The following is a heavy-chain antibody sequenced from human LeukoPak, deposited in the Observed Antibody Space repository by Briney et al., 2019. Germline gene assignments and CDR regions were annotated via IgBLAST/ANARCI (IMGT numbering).Heavy chain of an antibody. J-gene: IGHJ4*02. CDR2: INAGNGNT. CDR3: ARQQWLTYEFDY. V-gene: IGHV1-3*01. CDR1: GYTFTSYA. D-gene: IGHD6-19*01. Sequence: ASVKVSCKASGYTFTSYAMHWVRQAPGQRLEWMGWINAGNGNTKYSQKFQGRVTITRDTSASTAYMELSSLRSEDTAVYYCARQQWLTYEFDYWGQGTLVTVSS.